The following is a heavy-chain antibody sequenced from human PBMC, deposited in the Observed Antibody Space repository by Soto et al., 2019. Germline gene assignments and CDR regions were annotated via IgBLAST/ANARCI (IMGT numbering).Heavy chain of an antibody. D-gene: IGHD6-19*01. J-gene: IGHJ3*01. CDR2: IFHSGDT. Sequence: QVQLQESGPGLVKPSGTLSLTCAVSGDSISNSRWWTWVRQPPGKGLEWIGDIFHSGDTNYNPSLQRRVFISVDKSQNQFSLKVSSVTAADTAVYYCAYSTGWYRHDVWGQGTLVTVSS. V-gene: IGHV4-4*02. CDR3: AYSTGWYRHDV. CDR1: GDSISNSRW.